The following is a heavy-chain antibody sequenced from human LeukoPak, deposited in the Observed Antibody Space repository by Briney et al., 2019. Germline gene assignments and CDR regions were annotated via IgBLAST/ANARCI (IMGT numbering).Heavy chain of an antibody. D-gene: IGHD6-19*01. V-gene: IGHV3-7*03. CDR1: GFTFSTYW. J-gene: IGHJ4*02. CDR3: AKDPSSGWHQFDY. CDR2: IKQDGGEK. Sequence: GGSLRLSCAASGFTFSTYWMSWVRRAPGKGLEWVANIKQDGGEKYYVDSVKGRFTISRDNAKNSLYLQMNSLRAEDTALYYCAKDPSSGWHQFDYWGQGTLVTVSS.